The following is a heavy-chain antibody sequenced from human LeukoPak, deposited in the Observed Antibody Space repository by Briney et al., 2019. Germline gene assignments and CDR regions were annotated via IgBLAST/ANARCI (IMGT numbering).Heavy chain of an antibody. Sequence: SETLSLTCTVPGGSISSYYWSWIRQPPGKGLEWIGYIYYSGSTNYNPSLKSRVTISVDTSKNQFSLKLSSVTAADTAVYYCARSSIRGAFDIWGQGTMVTVSS. CDR1: GGSISSYY. J-gene: IGHJ3*02. CDR2: IYYSGST. CDR3: ARSSIRGAFDI. D-gene: IGHD6-13*01. V-gene: IGHV4-59*08.